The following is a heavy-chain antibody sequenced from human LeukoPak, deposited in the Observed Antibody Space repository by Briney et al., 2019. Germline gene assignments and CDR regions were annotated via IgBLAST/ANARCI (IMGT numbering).Heavy chain of an antibody. J-gene: IGHJ4*02. CDR3: ARQATTGQQPFDY. D-gene: IGHD2-8*02. CDR1: GDSFIKYW. CDR2: IYPGDSDT. V-gene: IGHV5-51*01. Sequence: GESLKISCKGSGDSFIKYWIGWVRQMPGQGLEWMGIIYPGDSDTRYSLSLQGRVSFSVDKSITTAYLQWSSLQASDTAMYYCARQATTGQQPFDYWGQGTLVTVSS.